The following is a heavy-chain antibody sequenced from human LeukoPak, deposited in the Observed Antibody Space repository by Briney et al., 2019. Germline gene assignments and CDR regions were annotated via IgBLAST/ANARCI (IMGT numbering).Heavy chain of an antibody. Sequence: GESLKISCKGSGYNLTSYWNGRVRQMPGKGLEWMGIIYPGDSETRYSPSFQGQVTISADKSISTAYLQWSSLKASDTAMYCCATPGGRQGEFGYWGQGTLVTVSS. CDR3: ATPGGRQGEFGY. CDR1: GYNLTSYW. CDR2: IYPGDSET. V-gene: IGHV5-51*01. D-gene: IGHD3-16*01. J-gene: IGHJ4*02.